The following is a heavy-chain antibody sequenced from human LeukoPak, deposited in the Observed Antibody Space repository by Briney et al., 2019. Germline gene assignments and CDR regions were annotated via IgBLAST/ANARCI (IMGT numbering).Heavy chain of an antibody. CDR2: IDPSGGGT. D-gene: IGHD6-13*01. CDR1: GYTFSSSY. J-gene: IGHJ4*02. V-gene: IGHV1-46*01. CDR3: ARGGPSACTRPFDF. Sequence: ASVKVSCKASGYTFSSSYMHWVRQAPGQGLEWMGIIDPSGGGTTHAQKFQGRVSMTSDTSTRTLYMQLSSLRSEDTAVYYCARGGPSACTRPFDFWGQGTLVTVSS.